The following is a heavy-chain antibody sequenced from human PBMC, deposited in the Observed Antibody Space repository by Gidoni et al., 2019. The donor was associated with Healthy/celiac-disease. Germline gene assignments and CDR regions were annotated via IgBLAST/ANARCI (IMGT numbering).Heavy chain of an antibody. CDR2: INPNSGGT. D-gene: IGHD6-19*01. V-gene: IGHV1-2*04. J-gene: IGHJ4*02. CDR3: ARDRGQWLAAYYFDY. CDR1: GYTFTGYY. Sequence: QVQLVQSGAEVKKPGASVKVSCKASGYTFTGYYMHWVRQAPGQGLEWMGWINPNSGGTNYAQKFQGWVTMTRDTSISTAYMELSRLRSDDTAVYYCARDRGQWLAAYYFDYWGQGTLVTVSS.